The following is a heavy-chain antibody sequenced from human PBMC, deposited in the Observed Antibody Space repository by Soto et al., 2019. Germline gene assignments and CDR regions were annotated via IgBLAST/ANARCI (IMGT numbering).Heavy chain of an antibody. CDR1: GGCFSGYY. D-gene: IGHD5-12*01. V-gene: IGHV4-34*01. CDR2: INHSVST. J-gene: IGHJ5*02. Sequence: XASLSLTCAVCGGCFSGYYWSWIRQPPGKGLEWIGEINHSVSTNYNPSLKSRVTISVDTSKNQFSLKLSSVTAADTALYYCPREAIVAMNWFDPWGQRTLVTVSS. CDR3: PREAIVAMNWFDP.